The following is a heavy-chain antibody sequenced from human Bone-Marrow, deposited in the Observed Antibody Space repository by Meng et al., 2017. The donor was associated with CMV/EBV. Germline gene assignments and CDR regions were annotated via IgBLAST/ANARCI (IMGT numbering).Heavy chain of an antibody. CDR3: AKDPRLGGDCSSTSCYTVLGMDV. CDR1: GYTFTGYD. J-gene: IGHJ6*02. CDR2: ISAYNGNT. V-gene: IGHV1-18*01. Sequence: ASVKISCKASGYTFTGYDISWVRQAPGQGLEWMGWISAYNGNTNYAQKLQGRVTMTTDTTARTSYMGMRSLRTDDTRVYYCAKDPRLGGDCSSTSCYTVLGMDVWGQGTTVTVSS. D-gene: IGHD2-2*02.